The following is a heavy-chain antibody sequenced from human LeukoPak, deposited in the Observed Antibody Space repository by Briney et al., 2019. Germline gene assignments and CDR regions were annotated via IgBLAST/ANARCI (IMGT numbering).Heavy chain of an antibody. D-gene: IGHD3-16*02. CDR1: GFFVSSGYY. V-gene: IGHV4-38-2*02. Sequence: SETLSLTCSVSGFFVSSGYYWGWIRQPPGKGLEWIGSIYHRGTTYYNPSLKSRVTISVDTSKNQFSLKPSSVTAADTAVYYCARGRYNFDYWGQGTLVTVSS. CDR3: ARGRYNFDY. CDR2: IYHRGTT. J-gene: IGHJ4*02.